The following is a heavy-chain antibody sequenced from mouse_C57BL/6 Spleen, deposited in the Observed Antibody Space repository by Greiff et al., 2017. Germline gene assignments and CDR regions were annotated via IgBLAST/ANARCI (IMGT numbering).Heavy chain of an antibody. CDR1: GYAFSSSW. Sequence: QVQLQQSGPELVKPGASVKISCKASGYAFSSSWMNWVKQRPGKGLEWIGRIYPGDGDTNYNGKFKGKATLTADKSSSTAYMQLSSLTSEDSAVXFCARSGITTVVARGYFDVWGTGTTVTVSS. D-gene: IGHD1-1*01. CDR2: IYPGDGDT. V-gene: IGHV1-82*01. CDR3: ARSGITTVVARGYFDV. J-gene: IGHJ1*03.